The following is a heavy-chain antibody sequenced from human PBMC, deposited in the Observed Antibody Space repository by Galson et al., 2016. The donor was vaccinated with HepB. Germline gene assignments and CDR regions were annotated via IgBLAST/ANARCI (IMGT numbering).Heavy chain of an antibody. V-gene: IGHV4-34*01. CDR3: ARTGGYQDWLLRPSWLDP. CDR1: GGSFNGYY. CDR2: INRRGST. Sequence: SETLSLTCAVDGGSFNGYYWTWIRHFPGKGLEWIGEINRRGSTNYNRSLESRVTISVDSSKNEFSLKVSSVTAADTAVYYCARTGGYQDWLLRPSWLDPWGQGTLVTISS. D-gene: IGHD3/OR15-3a*01. J-gene: IGHJ5*02.